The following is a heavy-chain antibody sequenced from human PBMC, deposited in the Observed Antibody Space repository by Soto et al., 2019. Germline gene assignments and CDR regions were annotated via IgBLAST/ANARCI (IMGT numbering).Heavy chain of an antibody. Sequence: PGGSLRLSCAASGFTFSSYWMSWVRQAPGKGLEWVANIKQDGSEKYYVDSVKGRFTISRDNAKNSLYLQMNSLRAEDTAVYYCARDVLIYSSSWELRRYYYYYMDVWGKGTTVTVSS. CDR1: GFTFSSYW. CDR2: IKQDGSEK. V-gene: IGHV3-7*01. D-gene: IGHD6-13*01. CDR3: ARDVLIYSSSWELRRYYYYYMDV. J-gene: IGHJ6*03.